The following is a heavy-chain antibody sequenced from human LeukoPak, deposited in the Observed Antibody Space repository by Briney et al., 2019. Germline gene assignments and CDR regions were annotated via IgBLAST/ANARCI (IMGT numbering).Heavy chain of an antibody. D-gene: IGHD3-3*01. Sequence: ASVKVSCKASGYTFTSYDINWVRQATGQGLEWMGWMNPNSGNTGYAQKFQGRVTITRNTSISTAYMELSSLRSEDTAVYYCARVNGPWIWNGGYMDVWGIGTTVTVSS. V-gene: IGHV1-8*03. CDR3: ARVNGPWIWNGGYMDV. J-gene: IGHJ6*03. CDR1: GYTFTSYD. CDR2: MNPNSGNT.